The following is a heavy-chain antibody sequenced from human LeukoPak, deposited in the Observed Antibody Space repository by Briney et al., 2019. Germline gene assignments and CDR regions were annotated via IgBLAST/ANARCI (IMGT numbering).Heavy chain of an antibody. J-gene: IGHJ1*01. CDR3: TSWGDTTAEYFQR. D-gene: IGHD2-21*02. CDR2: INPDGRDT. CDR1: GFTFNRCW. V-gene: IGHV3-7*01. Sequence: GGSLRLSCVVSGFTFNRCWMNWVRQDPGKGLEWVAHINPDGRDTYYVDSVKGRFTISRDNAQNSMYLQMNSLRVEDTAVYYCTSWGDTTAEYFQRWGQGTLFTVSS.